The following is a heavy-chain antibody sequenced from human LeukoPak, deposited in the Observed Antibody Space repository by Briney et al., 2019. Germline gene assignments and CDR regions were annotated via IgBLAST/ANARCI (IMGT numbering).Heavy chain of an antibody. CDR1: GFTISSYA. CDR2: LGIAGDT. V-gene: IGHV3-13*01. J-gene: IGHJ4*02. Sequence: GGSLRLSCAASGFTISSYAMHWVRQPIGKGLEWVSALGIAGDTFYPGSVKGRFTISRENARNSLYLQMNSLRAEDTAMYYCARQMQSHGNFDSWGQGTLVTVSS. CDR3: ARQMQSHGNFDS. D-gene: IGHD1-26*01.